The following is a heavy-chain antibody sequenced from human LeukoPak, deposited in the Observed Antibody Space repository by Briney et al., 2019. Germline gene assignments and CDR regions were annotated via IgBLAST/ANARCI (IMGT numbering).Heavy chain of an antibody. CDR1: GGSISSSYYY. V-gene: IGHV4-61*05. J-gene: IGHJ3*01. CDR3: ARSFGSKNAFDV. Sequence: PSETLSLTCTVSGGSISSSYYYWSWIRQPPGEGLEWIGNIYYTGNTNYNPSLKSRVSISLDTSRNQFFLNLSSVTATDTAVYYCARSFGSKNAFDVWGQGTVVTVSS. D-gene: IGHD3-3*01. CDR2: IYYTGNT.